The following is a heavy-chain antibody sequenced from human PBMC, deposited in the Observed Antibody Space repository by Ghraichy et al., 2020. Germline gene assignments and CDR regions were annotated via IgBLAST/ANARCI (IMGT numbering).Heavy chain of an antibody. D-gene: IGHD6-19*01. J-gene: IGHJ4*02. CDR2: LYYSGST. CDR3: GRHSYGWYNYFDY. V-gene: IGHV4-39*01. Sequence: ESLNISCTVSGGSITSSNYYWGWIRQPPGKGLEWIGSLYYSGSTYYNPSLKSRVTISVDTSKNQFSLRLSSVTAADTAVFYCGRHSYGWYNYFDYWGQGTLVTVAS. CDR1: GGSITSSNYY.